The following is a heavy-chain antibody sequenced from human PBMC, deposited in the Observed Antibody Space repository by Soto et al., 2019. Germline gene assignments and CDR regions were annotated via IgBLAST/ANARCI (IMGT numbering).Heavy chain of an antibody. CDR3: ARDPHRMRASDPLDH. CDR2: IWYDGTNK. CDR1: GFTFNNFG. V-gene: IGHV3-33*01. Sequence: QVQLVESGGGVVQPGGSLRLSCAVSGFTFNNFGMHWVRQAPGKGLDWVALIWYDGTNKYYADSVKGRFTISRDNSKNTLYRQMTSLRADDTAVYYCARDPHRMRASDPLDHWGQGTPVTVSS. J-gene: IGHJ4*02. D-gene: IGHD2-21*01.